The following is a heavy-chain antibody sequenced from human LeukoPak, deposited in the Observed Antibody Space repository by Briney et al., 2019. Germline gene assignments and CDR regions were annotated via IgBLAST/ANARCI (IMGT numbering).Heavy chain of an antibody. D-gene: IGHD6-19*01. CDR3: ARLAEISAAFDI. V-gene: IGHV5-51*01. CDR2: IYPGDSDT. J-gene: IGHJ3*02. Sequence: GESLKISCKGSGYSFTSYWIGWVRQMPGKGLEWMGIIYPGDSDTRYSPSFQSQVTISADKSISTAYPQWSSPKASDTAMYYCARLAEISAAFDIWGQGTMVTVSS. CDR1: GYSFTSYW.